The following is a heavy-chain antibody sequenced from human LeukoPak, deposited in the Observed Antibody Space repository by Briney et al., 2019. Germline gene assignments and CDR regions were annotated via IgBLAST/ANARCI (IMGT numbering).Heavy chain of an antibody. Sequence: SETLSLTCAVYGGSFSGYYWSWIRQPPGKGLEWIGEIIHSGSTNYNPSLKSRVTISVDTSKNQFSLKLSSVTAADTAVYYCARGAPAAHSLRYFDWFPPYYYYGMDVWGQGTTVTVSS. CDR2: IIHSGST. D-gene: IGHD3-9*01. CDR3: ARGAPAAHSLRYFDWFPPYYYYGMDV. V-gene: IGHV4-34*01. CDR1: GGSFSGYY. J-gene: IGHJ6*02.